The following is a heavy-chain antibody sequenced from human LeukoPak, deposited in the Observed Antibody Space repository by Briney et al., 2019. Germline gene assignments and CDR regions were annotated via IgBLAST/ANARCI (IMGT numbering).Heavy chain of an antibody. V-gene: IGHV4-59*01. CDR1: GGSISSYY. J-gene: IGHJ4*02. CDR2: IYYSGST. D-gene: IGHD6-13*01. CDR3: ARSIAAAGTHFDY. Sequence: PSETLSLTCTVSGGSISSYYWNWIRQPPGKGLDWIGYIYYSGSTNYNPSLKSRVTISVDTSKNQFSLKLSSVTAADTAVYYCARSIAAAGTHFDYWGQETLVTVSS.